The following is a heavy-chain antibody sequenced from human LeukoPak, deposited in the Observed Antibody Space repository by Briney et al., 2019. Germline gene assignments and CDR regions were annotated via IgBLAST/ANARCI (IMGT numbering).Heavy chain of an antibody. CDR3: ARDPDAFDI. Sequence: GGSLRLSCAASGFTFSTYWMSWVRQAPGKGLEWVANIKEDGSEKNYVDSVKGRFTISRDNAKNSLYLQMNSLRAEDTAVYYCARDPDAFDIWGQGTMVTVSS. CDR2: IKEDGSEK. J-gene: IGHJ3*02. V-gene: IGHV3-7*01. CDR1: GFTFSTYW.